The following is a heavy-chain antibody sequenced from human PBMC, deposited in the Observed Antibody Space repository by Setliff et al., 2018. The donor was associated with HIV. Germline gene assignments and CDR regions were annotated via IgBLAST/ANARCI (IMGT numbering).Heavy chain of an antibody. J-gene: IGHJ5*02. D-gene: IGHD3-22*01. CDR2: ISSGGIIK. CDR3: TRFANYYHTSGYGWFDP. V-gene: IGHV3-66*02. Sequence: PSETLSPTCTVSGDSISSHYWSWMRQPPGKGLEWVSSISSGGIIKKYSGSVKGRFTISRDNSKNTLYLQMNSLRAEDTAVYYCTRFANYYHTSGYGWFDPWGQGTLVTVSS. CDR1: GDSISSHY.